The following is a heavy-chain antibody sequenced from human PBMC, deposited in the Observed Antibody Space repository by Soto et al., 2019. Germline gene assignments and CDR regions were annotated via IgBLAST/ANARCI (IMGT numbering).Heavy chain of an antibody. CDR1: GFSLSTRGVA. J-gene: IGHJ4*02. CDR3: AHRRVDTHMGVFDY. V-gene: IGHV2-5*02. Sequence: QITLKESGPTLVKPTQTLTLTCTFSGFSLSTRGVAVGWIRQPPGKALEWLSLIFWDDDKRYSPSLESRLTITKDTSKHQVVLTMTNVDPVDTATYYCAHRRVDTHMGVFDYWGPGNLVTVSS. D-gene: IGHD5-18*01. CDR2: IFWDDDK.